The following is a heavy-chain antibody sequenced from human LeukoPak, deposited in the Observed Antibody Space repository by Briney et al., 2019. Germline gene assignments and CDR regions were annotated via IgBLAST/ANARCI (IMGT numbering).Heavy chain of an antibody. V-gene: IGHV3-33*06. CDR3: AKRDAKISGSDSFDI. CDR1: GFTFSKYG. CDR2: IWNDGSHE. J-gene: IGHJ3*02. Sequence: GGSLRLSCAGSGFTFSKYGMHWVRQAPGKALEWVAVIWNDGSHENYADSVKGRFTISRGNSENTLYLQMSSLRAEDTAMYFCAKRDAKISGSDSFDIWGQGTMVTVSS. D-gene: IGHD3-10*01.